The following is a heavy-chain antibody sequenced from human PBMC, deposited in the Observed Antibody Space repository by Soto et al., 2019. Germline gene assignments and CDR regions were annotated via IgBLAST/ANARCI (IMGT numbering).Heavy chain of an antibody. CDR2: ISSSSSYI. J-gene: IGHJ6*03. V-gene: IGHV3-21*01. CDR1: GFTFSSYS. D-gene: IGHD2-2*01. Sequence: GGSLRLSCAASGFTFSSYSMNWVRQAPGKGLEWVSSISSSSSYIYYADSVKGRFTISRDNAKNSLYLQMNSLRAEDTAVYYCAGDAGYCSSTSCYEGNYYYYYYMDVWGKGTTVTVSS. CDR3: AGDAGYCSSTSCYEGNYYYYYYMDV.